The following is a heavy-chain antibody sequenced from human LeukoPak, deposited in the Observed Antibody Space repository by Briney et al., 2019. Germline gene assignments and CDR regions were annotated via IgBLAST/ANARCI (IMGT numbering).Heavy chain of an antibody. Sequence: GASVKVSCKASGYTFTSYGISWVRQAPGQGLEWMGWISAYNGNTNYAQKLQGRVTMTTDTSTSTAYMELRSLRSDDTAVYYCARDPQYSSGWYGAFDIWGQGTMVTVSS. D-gene: IGHD6-19*01. CDR1: GYTFTSYG. CDR3: ARDPQYSSGWYGAFDI. CDR2: ISAYNGNT. V-gene: IGHV1-18*01. J-gene: IGHJ3*02.